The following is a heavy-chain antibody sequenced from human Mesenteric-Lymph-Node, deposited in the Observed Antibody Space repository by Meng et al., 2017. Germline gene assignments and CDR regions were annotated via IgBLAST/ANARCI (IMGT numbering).Heavy chain of an antibody. D-gene: IGHD3-16*01. Sequence: QVQLVQSGAEVKKRGAAVKVSCKASGGKFTSFVFNWVRQAPGQGLEWMGGIIPILGTTNYAEKFRGRLTISADTSARTAYMELTSLNSDDTAVYYCARLDLGLAHWGQGTLVTVSS. CDR3: ARLDLGLAH. CDR1: GGKFTSFV. J-gene: IGHJ4*02. CDR2: IIPILGTT. V-gene: IGHV1-69*10.